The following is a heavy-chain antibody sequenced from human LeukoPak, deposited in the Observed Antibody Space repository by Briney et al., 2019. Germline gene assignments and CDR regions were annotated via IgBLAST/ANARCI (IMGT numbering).Heavy chain of an antibody. CDR2: IYSGGST. Sequence: GGSLRLSCAASGFTVSSNYMSWVRQAPGKGLEWVSVIYSGGSTYYADSVKGRFTISRDNSKNTLYLQMNSLRAEDTAVYYCARDVYSGSHDAFDIWGQGTMVTVSS. J-gene: IGHJ3*02. CDR3: ARDVYSGSHDAFDI. V-gene: IGHV3-53*01. CDR1: GFTVSSNY. D-gene: IGHD1-26*01.